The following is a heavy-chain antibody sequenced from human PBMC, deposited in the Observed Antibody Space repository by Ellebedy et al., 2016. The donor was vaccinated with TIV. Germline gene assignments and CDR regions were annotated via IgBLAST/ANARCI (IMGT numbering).Heavy chain of an antibody. CDR3: ARGDHCSSTSCYLGFDY. Sequence: SVKVSXKASGGTFSSYAISWVRQAPGQGLEWMGGIIPIFGTANYAQKFQGRVTITADESTSTAYMELSSLRSEDTAVYYCARGDHCSSTSCYLGFDYWGQGTLVTVSS. V-gene: IGHV1-69*13. CDR2: IIPIFGTA. CDR1: GGTFSSYA. J-gene: IGHJ4*02. D-gene: IGHD2-2*01.